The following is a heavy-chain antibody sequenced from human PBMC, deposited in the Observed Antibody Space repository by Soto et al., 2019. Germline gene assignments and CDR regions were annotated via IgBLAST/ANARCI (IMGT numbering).Heavy chain of an antibody. D-gene: IGHD3-16*01. CDR1: GFTFRSYY. CDR2: INGDGSST. V-gene: IGHV3-74*03. CDR3: VRGGALTYYYYGMDV. J-gene: IGHJ6*02. Sequence: GGSLRLSCAASGFTFRSYYMHWVRQAPGKGLVWVSRINGDGSSTAYADSVKGRFTISRDNAKNTLSLQMNSLRVEDSAVYYCVRGGALTYYYYGMDVWGQGTTVTVSS.